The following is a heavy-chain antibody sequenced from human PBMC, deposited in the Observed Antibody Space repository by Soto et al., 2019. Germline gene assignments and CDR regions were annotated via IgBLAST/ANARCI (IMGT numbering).Heavy chain of an antibody. V-gene: IGHV1-2*02. CDR3: RREISGSCTQNCIDP. CDR2: VSPKSGGT. Sequence: GASVKVSCKASGYNFSDYDIHWVRQAPGQGLEWLGWVSPKSGGTNYAQKFKGRVTMTRDTSTNTVYMDLSGLKSEDTAVFYWRREISGSCTQNCIDPWGQGTLVTVSS. J-gene: IGHJ5*02. CDR1: GYNFSDYD. D-gene: IGHD2-15*01.